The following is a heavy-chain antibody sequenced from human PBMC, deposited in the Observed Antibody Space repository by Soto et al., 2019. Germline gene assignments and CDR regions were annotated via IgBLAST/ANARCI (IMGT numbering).Heavy chain of an antibody. V-gene: IGHV4-34*01. Sequence: QVQLQQWGAGLLKPSETLSLTCAVYGGSFSGYYWSWIRQPPGKGLEWIGEINHSGSTNYNPSLKSRVTISVDTSKNQFSLKLSSVTAADTAVYYCARPRGRYSSSWYPWGQGTLVTVFS. D-gene: IGHD6-13*01. J-gene: IGHJ4*02. CDR2: INHSGST. CDR3: ARPRGRYSSSWYP. CDR1: GGSFSGYY.